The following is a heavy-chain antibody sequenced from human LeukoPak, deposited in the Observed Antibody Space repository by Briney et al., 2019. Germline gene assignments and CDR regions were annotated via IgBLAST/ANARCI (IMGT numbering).Heavy chain of an antibody. J-gene: IGHJ4*02. D-gene: IGHD6-19*01. CDR2: IWYDGSNK. Sequence: GGSLRLSCAASGFTFSSYGMHWVHQAPGKGLEWVAVIWYDGSNKYYADSVKGRFTISRDNSKNTLYLQMNSLRAEDTAVYYCARDGVSSGWYWGADFDYWGQGTLVTVSS. CDR3: ARDGVSSGWYWGADFDY. CDR1: GFTFSSYG. V-gene: IGHV3-33*01.